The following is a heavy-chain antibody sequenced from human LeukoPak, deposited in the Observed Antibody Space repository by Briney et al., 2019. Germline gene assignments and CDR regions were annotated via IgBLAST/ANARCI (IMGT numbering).Heavy chain of an antibody. CDR3: ERDELGQWLD. J-gene: IGHJ4*02. Sequence: ASVKVSCKASGYTFTSYGISWVRQAPGQGLEWMGWISAYNVNTNYVQKLQGRVTMTTDTSTSTAYMELRSLSSDDTAVYYCERDELGQWLDWGQGTLVTVSS. D-gene: IGHD6-19*01. CDR1: GYTFTSYG. V-gene: IGHV1-18*01. CDR2: ISAYNVNT.